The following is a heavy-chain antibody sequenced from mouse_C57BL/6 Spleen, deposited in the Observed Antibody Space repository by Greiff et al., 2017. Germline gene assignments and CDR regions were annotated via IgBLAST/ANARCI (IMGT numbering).Heavy chain of an antibody. D-gene: IGHD1-1*01. V-gene: IGHV3-1*01. Sequence: EVKLVESGPGMVKPSQSLSLTCTVTGYSITSGYDWHWIRHFPGNKLEWMGYISYSGSTNYNPSLKSRISITHDTSKNHFFLKLNSVTTEDTATYYCARGGTTVVADYAMDYWGQGTSVTVSS. CDR3: ARGGTTVVADYAMDY. CDR2: ISYSGST. J-gene: IGHJ4*01. CDR1: GYSITSGYD.